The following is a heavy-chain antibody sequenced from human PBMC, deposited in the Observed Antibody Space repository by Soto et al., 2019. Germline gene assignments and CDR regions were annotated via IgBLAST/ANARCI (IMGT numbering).Heavy chain of an antibody. Sequence: GGSLRLSCAASGFTFSSYGMHWVRQAPGKGLEWVAVISYDGSNKYYADSVKGRFTISRDNSKNTLYLQMNSLRAEDTAVYYCAKDRERITIFGRGYYYGMDVWGQGTTVTVSS. D-gene: IGHD3-3*01. J-gene: IGHJ6*02. V-gene: IGHV3-30*18. CDR1: GFTFSSYG. CDR2: ISYDGSNK. CDR3: AKDRERITIFGRGYYYGMDV.